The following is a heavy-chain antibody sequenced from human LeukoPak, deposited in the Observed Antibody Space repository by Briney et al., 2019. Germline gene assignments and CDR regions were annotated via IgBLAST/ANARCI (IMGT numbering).Heavy chain of an antibody. Sequence: PGGSLRLSCAASGFTFAPYWMTWVRQAPGKGLEYVATMNRDGSEKYYVDSVKGRFTISRDNSKNSLYLQMNSLRAEDTAVYYCASLAWGDPFDYWGQGTLVTVSS. J-gene: IGHJ4*02. CDR1: GFTFAPYW. V-gene: IGHV3-7*05. D-gene: IGHD3-16*01. CDR2: MNRDGSEK. CDR3: ASLAWGDPFDY.